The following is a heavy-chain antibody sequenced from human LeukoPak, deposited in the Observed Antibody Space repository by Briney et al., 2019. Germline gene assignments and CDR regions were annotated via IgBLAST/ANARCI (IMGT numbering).Heavy chain of an antibody. J-gene: IGHJ6*03. V-gene: IGHV4-4*07. CDR1: GDSISSYY. CDR3: ARAPGTYYYYYYMDV. Sequence: SETLSLTCTVSGDSISSYYWSWIRQPAGKGLEWIGRIYTIGSTNNYNPSLKSRVTMSIDTSKNQFSLRLSSVTAADTAVYYCARAPGTYYYYYYMDVWGKGTTVTVSS. CDR2: IYTIGSTN. D-gene: IGHD1-1*01.